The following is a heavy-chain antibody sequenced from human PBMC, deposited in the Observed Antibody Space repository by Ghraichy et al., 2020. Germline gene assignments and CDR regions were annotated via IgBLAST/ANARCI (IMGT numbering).Heavy chain of an antibody. Sequence: ESLNISCAASGFTVSSNYMSWVRQAPGKGLEWVSVIYSGGSTYYADSVKGRFTISRDNSKNTVYLQMNSRRAEDTAVYYCARGGHYGLYYFDYWGQGTLVTVSS. CDR2: IYSGGST. J-gene: IGHJ4*02. CDR1: GFTVSSNY. V-gene: IGHV3-53*01. CDR3: ARGGHYGLYYFDY. D-gene: IGHD3-10*01.